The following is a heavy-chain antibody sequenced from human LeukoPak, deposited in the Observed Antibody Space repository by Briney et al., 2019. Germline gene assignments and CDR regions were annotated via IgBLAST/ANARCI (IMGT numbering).Heavy chain of an antibody. V-gene: IGHV3-66*02. J-gene: IGHJ6*02. Sequence: GGSLRLSCAASGFTVSSNYMSWVRQAPGKGLEWVSVIYSGGSTYYADSVKGRFTISRDNSKNTLYLQMNSLRAEDTAVYYCARDPLGSSSLPTNYGMDVWGQGTTVTVSS. CDR2: IYSGGST. CDR1: GFTVSSNY. CDR3: ARDPLGSSSLPTNYGMDV. D-gene: IGHD6-6*01.